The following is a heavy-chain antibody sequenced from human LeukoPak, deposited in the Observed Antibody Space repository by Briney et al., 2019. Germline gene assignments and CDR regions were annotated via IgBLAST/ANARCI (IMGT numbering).Heavy chain of an antibody. J-gene: IGHJ6*02. CDR3: ARVHGDYDLDYYYGMDV. D-gene: IGHD4-17*01. Sequence: ASVKVSCKASGYTFTSYGISWVRQAPGQGLEWMGWISAYNGNTNYAQKLQGRVTMTTDTSTSTAYMELRSLRSDDTAVYYCARVHGDYDLDYYYGMDVWGQGTTVTVSS. CDR2: ISAYNGNT. V-gene: IGHV1-18*01. CDR1: GYTFTSYG.